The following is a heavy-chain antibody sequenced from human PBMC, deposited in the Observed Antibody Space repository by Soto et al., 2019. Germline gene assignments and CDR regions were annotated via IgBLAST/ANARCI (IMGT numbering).Heavy chain of an antibody. V-gene: IGHV3-21*01. J-gene: IGHJ6*03. CDR1: GFTFSSYS. CDR2: ISSGSSYI. CDR3: ARVRDIVVVPAAVPEYYMEV. D-gene: IGHD2-2*01. Sequence: GGSLRLSCAASGFTFSSYSMNWVRQAPGKGLEWVSSISSGSSYIYYADSVKGRFTISRDNAKNSLYLQMNSLRAEDTAVYYCARVRDIVVVPAAVPEYYMEVWGKGTTVTVSS.